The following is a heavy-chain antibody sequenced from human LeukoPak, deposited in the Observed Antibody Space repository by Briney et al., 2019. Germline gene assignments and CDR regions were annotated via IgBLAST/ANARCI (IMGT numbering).Heavy chain of an antibody. Sequence: GASLKISCKGSGSSFTSYWIGWVRQMPGKGLEWMGIIYPGDSDTRYSPSFQGQVTISADKSISAAYLQWSSLKASDTAMYYCARTPLCSGGSCYFWFDPWGQGTLVTVSS. CDR3: ARTPLCSGGSCYFWFDP. D-gene: IGHD2-15*01. CDR2: IYPGDSDT. V-gene: IGHV5-51*01. CDR1: GSSFTSYW. J-gene: IGHJ5*02.